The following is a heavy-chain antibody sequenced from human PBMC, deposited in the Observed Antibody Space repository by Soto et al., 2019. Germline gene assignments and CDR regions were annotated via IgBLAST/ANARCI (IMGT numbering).Heavy chain of an antibody. V-gene: IGHV4-59*01. CDR1: GGSISSYY. D-gene: IGHD2-15*01. CDR2: IYYSGST. CDR3: ARAVVVVAATSNWFDP. Sequence: SETLALTCTVSGGSISSYYWSWIRQPPGKGLEWIGYIYYSGSTNYNPSLKSRVTISVDTSKNQFSLKMSSVTAADTAVYYCARAVVVVAATSNWFDPWGQGTRVTV. J-gene: IGHJ5*02.